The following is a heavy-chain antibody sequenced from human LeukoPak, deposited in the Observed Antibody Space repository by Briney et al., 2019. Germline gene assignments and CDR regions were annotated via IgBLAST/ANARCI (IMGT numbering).Heavy chain of an antibody. CDR1: GYTFTGYY. CDR3: ARDLSSSWLGSNWFDP. V-gene: IGHV1-2*04. D-gene: IGHD6-13*01. Sequence: ASVKVSCKASGYTFTGYYIHWVRLAPGQGLEWMGWINPNSGGTNYAQKFQGWVTMTRDTSISTAYMELSRLRSDDTAVYYCARDLSSSWLGSNWFDPWGQGTLVTVSS. J-gene: IGHJ5*02. CDR2: INPNSGGT.